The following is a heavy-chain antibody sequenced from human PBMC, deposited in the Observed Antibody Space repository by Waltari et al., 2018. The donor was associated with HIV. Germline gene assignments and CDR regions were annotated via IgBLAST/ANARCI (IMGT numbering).Heavy chain of an antibody. CDR1: GFTFSSSW. V-gene: IGHV3-74*01. D-gene: IGHD5-12*01. CDR2: INSEGSST. CDR3: ARGDGYAYPN. Sequence: EVPLVESGGGLVQPGGSLRLSCAASGFTFSSSWMHWVRQAPGKGLVWVSRINSEGSSTSYADSVKGRFTISRDNAKNTLYLQMNSLRVEDTAVYYCARGDGYAYPNWGQGTLVTVSS. J-gene: IGHJ4*02.